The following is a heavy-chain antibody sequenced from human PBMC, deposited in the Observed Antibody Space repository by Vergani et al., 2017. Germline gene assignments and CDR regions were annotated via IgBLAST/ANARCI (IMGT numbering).Heavy chain of an antibody. J-gene: IGHJ2*01. V-gene: IGHV3-9*01. CDR3: VKDIAASGNYWYFAL. CDR2: INWNSDSI. CDR1: GFTFDDYA. D-gene: IGHD6-13*01. Sequence: EVQLVESGGGLVQPGRSLRLSCAASGFTFDDYAMHWVRQAPGKGLEGVSGINWNSDSIAYADSVKGRFTISRDNAKNSLYLQMNSLRAEDTALYYCVKDIAASGNYWYFALWGRGTLVTVSS.